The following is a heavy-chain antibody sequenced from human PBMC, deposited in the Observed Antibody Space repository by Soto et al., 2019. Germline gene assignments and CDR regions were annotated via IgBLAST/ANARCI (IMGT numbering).Heavy chain of an antibody. Sequence: PSETLSLTCTVSGGSISSGGYYWSWIRQHPGKGLEWIGYIYYSGSTYYNPSLKSRVTISVDTPKNQFSLKLSSVTAADTAVYYCARVPHIAAAWNNWFDPWGQGTLVTVSS. J-gene: IGHJ5*02. CDR1: GGSISSGGYY. V-gene: IGHV4-31*03. D-gene: IGHD6-13*01. CDR2: IYYSGST. CDR3: ARVPHIAAAWNNWFDP.